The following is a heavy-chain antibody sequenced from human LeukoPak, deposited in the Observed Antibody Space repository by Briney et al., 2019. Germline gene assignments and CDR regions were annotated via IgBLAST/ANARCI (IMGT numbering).Heavy chain of an antibody. V-gene: IGHV1-24*01. CDR3: ATDRGSFDAFDI. CDR1: GYTLTELS. Sequence: ASVKVSCKVSGYTLTELSMHWVRQAPGKGLEWMGGFDPEDGETIYAQKFQGRVTMTEDTSTDTAYMELSSLRSEDTAVYYCATDRGSFDAFDIWGQGTMVTVSS. D-gene: IGHD3-16*01. CDR2: FDPEDGET. J-gene: IGHJ3*02.